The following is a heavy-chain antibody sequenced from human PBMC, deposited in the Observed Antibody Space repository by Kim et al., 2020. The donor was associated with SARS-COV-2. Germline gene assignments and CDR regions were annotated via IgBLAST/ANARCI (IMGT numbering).Heavy chain of an antibody. Sequence: TNDAQKCQGRVTRTRDTSISTAYMELSSLRSDDTAVYYCARETQQLGFDYWGQGTLVTVSS. D-gene: IGHD6-13*01. CDR2: T. V-gene: IGHV1-2*02. J-gene: IGHJ4*02. CDR3: ARETQQLGFDY.